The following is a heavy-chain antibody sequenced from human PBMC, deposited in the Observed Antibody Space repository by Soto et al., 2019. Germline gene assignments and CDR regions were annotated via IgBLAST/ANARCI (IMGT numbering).Heavy chain of an antibody. CDR2: IIPILGIA. CDR3: AVTGRAATREYNWFDP. J-gene: IGHJ5*02. CDR1: GGTFSSYT. D-gene: IGHD2-8*02. Sequence: QVQLVQSGAEVKKPGSSVKVSCKASGGTFSSYTISWVRQAPGQGLEWMGRIIPILGIANYAQKFQGRVTITADKSTSTAYMELSSLRSEDTAVYYCAVTGRAATREYNWFDPWGQGTLVTVSS. V-gene: IGHV1-69*02.